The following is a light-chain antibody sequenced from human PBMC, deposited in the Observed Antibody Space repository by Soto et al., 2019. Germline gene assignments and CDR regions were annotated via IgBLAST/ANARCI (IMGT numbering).Light chain of an antibody. CDR2: KTS. CDR1: QSISSW. J-gene: IGKJ1*01. V-gene: IGKV1-5*03. Sequence: DIQMTQSPSTLSASAGDRVTVXXRASQSISSWLAWYQQKPGKAPKXVIYKTSNLESGVPSRFSGSGAGTEFTLTISSLQPDDFATYYCQHYNSYSEAFGQGTKVDIK. CDR3: QHYNSYSEA.